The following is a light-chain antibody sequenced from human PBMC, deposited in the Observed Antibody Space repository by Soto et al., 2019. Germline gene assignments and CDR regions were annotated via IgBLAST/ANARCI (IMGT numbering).Light chain of an antibody. CDR1: QTISSW. Sequence: DIQMTQSPSTLSGSVGDRVTITCRASQTISSWLAWYQQKPGKAPKLLIYKASTLKSGVPSRFSGSGSGTEFTLTISSLQPDDFATYYCQHYTSYSEAFGQGTKVDSK. V-gene: IGKV1-5*03. J-gene: IGKJ1*01. CDR3: QHYTSYSEA. CDR2: KAS.